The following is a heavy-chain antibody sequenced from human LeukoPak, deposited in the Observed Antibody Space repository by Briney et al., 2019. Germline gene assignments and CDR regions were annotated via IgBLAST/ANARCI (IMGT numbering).Heavy chain of an antibody. CDR3: ARQSRDGSKTRGYYFDY. Sequence: GESLKISCQVSGYIFIHYWIGWVRQMPGKGLESMGIIYPADSDTTYSPSFQGQVTISADKSISAVYLQWSSLKASDTAMYYCARQSRDGSKTRGYYFDYWGQEPWSPSP. D-gene: IGHD3-10*01. J-gene: IGHJ4*01. CDR1: GYIFIHYW. V-gene: IGHV5-51*01. CDR2: IYPADSDT.